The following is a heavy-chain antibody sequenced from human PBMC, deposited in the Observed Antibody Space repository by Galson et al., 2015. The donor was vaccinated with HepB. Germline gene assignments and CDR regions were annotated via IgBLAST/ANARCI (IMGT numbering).Heavy chain of an antibody. CDR1: GFTLSNYA. Sequence: SLRLSCAVSGFTLSNYAVNWVRQAPGKGLEWVSALVGSGRTTYYTDSVKGRFTISRDDPKNTLYLQMNSLRAEDTAIYYCARLDNWNYAYWGQGTQVTVSS. J-gene: IGHJ4*02. CDR2: LVGSGRTT. V-gene: IGHV3-23*01. D-gene: IGHD1-7*01. CDR3: ARLDNWNYAY.